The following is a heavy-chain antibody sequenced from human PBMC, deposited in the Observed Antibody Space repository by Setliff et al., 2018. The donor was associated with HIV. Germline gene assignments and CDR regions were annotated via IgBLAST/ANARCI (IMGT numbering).Heavy chain of an antibody. V-gene: IGHV4-4*09. D-gene: IGHD1-7*01. CDR2: IYGSGST. CDR3: AKRAVQDGTVTSSNWFES. Sequence: ETLSLTCAVSGASIGTYSWHWLRQPPGKGLEWIGYIYGSGSTGYNPSLTSRVTMSTDTPNNRFALKLTSVTAADTAVYYCAKRAVQDGTVTSSNWFESWGQGTLVTVSS. CDR1: GASIGTYS. J-gene: IGHJ5*01.